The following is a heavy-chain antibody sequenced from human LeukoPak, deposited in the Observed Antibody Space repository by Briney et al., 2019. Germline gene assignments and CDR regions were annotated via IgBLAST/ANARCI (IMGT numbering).Heavy chain of an antibody. D-gene: IGHD6-19*01. J-gene: IGHJ4*02. Sequence: GGSLRLSCTASGFTFSSYAMSWGRQAPGEGLEWVSGISGSGGSTYYADSVKGRFNTSTDNSKNTLYVQMNSLRAEDTAVYYCAKSTSGWSFDSWGQGTPVSVSS. CDR3: AKSTSGWSFDS. CDR2: ISGSGGST. V-gene: IGHV3-23*01. CDR1: GFTFSSYA.